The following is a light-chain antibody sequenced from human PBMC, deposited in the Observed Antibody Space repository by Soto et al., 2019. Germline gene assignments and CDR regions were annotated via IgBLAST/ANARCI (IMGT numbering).Light chain of an antibody. Sequence: IPMTQSPSSLSASVGDRVTITCRASQGIRNDLGWYQQKPGKAPKLFIYNASSLESGVPSRCSGSGAGTEFTLTSSSRQPDDVATDYCQQYNRYSPTFGQGTKVDIK. CDR2: NAS. CDR1: QGIRND. V-gene: IGKV1-17*01. CDR3: QQYNRYSPT. J-gene: IGKJ1*01.